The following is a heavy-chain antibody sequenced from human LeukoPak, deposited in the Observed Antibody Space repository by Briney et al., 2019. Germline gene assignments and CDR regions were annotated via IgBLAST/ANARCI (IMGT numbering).Heavy chain of an antibody. D-gene: IGHD1-26*01. V-gene: IGHV4-59*08. CDR1: GGSISSYY. Sequence: SETLSLSCTVSGGSISSYYWSWIRQPPGKGLEWIGSIHYSGSTTYNPSLKSRVTISVDTSKNQFSLKLSSVTAADTAVYYCARRPGGTSIGFDYWGQGTLVTVSS. J-gene: IGHJ4*02. CDR2: IHYSGST. CDR3: ARRPGGTSIGFDY.